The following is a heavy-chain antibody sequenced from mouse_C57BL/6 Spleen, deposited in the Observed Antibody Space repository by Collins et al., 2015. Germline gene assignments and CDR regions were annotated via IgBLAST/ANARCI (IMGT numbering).Heavy chain of an antibody. J-gene: IGHJ2*01. CDR3: TRVRDYGNHVFDY. CDR2: ISSGGSYT. D-gene: IGHD2-1*01. Sequence: ATISSGGSYTYYPDSVKGRFTISRDNAKNTLYLQMSSLKSEDTAMYYCTRVRDYGNHVFDYWGQGTTLTVSS. V-gene: IGHV5-6-4*01.